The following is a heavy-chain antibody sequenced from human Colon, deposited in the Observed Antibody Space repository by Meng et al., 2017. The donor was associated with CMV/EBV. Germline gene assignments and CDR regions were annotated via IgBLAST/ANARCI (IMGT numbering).Heavy chain of an antibody. CDR1: GFPFDTYW. CDR3: ARDGPMVRGARDY. D-gene: IGHD3-10*01. Sequence: GESLKISCGVSGFPFDTYWMTWVRQAPGKGLEWVANINEYGSEKHYVDSVKGRFTISRDNVKNSLFLQMNSLRGEDTGVYYCARDGPMVRGARDYWGQGTLVTVSS. V-gene: IGHV3-7*01. CDR2: INEYGSEK. J-gene: IGHJ4*02.